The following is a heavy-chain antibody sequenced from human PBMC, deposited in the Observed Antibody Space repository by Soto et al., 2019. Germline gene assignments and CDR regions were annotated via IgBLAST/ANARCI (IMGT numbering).Heavy chain of an antibody. CDR2: INHSGST. CDR3: AGADSIAATTDDWFDP. V-gene: IGHV4-34*01. D-gene: IGHD6-13*01. Sequence: SETLSLTCAVYGGSFSGYYWSWMRKPPGKGLEWIGEINHSGSTNYNPPLKSRVTISVDTSKNQFSLKLSSVTAADTAVYYCAGADSIAATTDDWFDPWGQGTLVTVSS. J-gene: IGHJ5*02. CDR1: GGSFSGYY.